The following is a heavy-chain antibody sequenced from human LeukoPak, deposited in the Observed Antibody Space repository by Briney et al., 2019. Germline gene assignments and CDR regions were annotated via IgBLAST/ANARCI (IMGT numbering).Heavy chain of an antibody. CDR3: ARVLRVAAAVHRHFDY. D-gene: IGHD6-13*01. Sequence: ASVKVSCKASGYTFTSYDINWVRQATGQGLEWMGWMNPNSGNTGYAQKFQGRVTMTRDMSTSTVYMELSSLRSEDTAVYYCARVLRVAAAVHRHFDYWGQGTLVTVSS. CDR1: GYTFTSYD. J-gene: IGHJ4*02. V-gene: IGHV1-8*01. CDR2: MNPNSGNT.